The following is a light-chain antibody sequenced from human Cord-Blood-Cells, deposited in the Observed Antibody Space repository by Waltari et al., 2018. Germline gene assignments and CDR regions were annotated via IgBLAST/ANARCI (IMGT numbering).Light chain of an antibody. CDR3: MQSIQLPLT. CDR1: QSLLHSDGKTY. V-gene: IGKV2D-29*02. J-gene: IGKJ4*01. Sequence: DIVMTQTPLSLSVTPGQPASIPCKSSQSLLHSDGKTYLYWYLQKPGQSPQLLLYEVSNRFSGVPDRFSGSGSGTDFTLKISRVEAEDVGVYYCMQSIQLPLTFGGGTKVEIK. CDR2: EVS.